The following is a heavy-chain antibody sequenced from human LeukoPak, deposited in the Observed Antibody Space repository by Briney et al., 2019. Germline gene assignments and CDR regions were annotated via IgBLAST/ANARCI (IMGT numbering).Heavy chain of an antibody. CDR2: INHSGST. CDR3: ARRRRPDIVVVVAATPYNWFDP. Sequence: SETLSLTCAVYGGSFSGYYWSWIRQPPGKGLEWIGEINHSGSTNYNPSLESRVTISVDTSKNQFSLKLSSVTAADTAVYYCARRRRPDIVVVVAATPYNWFDPWGQGTLVTVSS. CDR1: GGSFSGYY. D-gene: IGHD2-15*01. J-gene: IGHJ5*02. V-gene: IGHV4-34*01.